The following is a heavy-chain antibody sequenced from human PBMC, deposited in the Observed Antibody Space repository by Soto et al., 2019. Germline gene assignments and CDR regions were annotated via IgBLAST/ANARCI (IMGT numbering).Heavy chain of an antibody. Sequence: QVQLVQSGAEVKKPGASVKVSCKASGYTFTNYDIHWVRQATGQGLEWMGWMNPDRGNRGQSKQFQGRVTMTRDTSISTAYMEMSSLRSEDTAVYYCARGRFRRTWFDPWGQGTLVTVSS. CDR2: MNPDRGNR. D-gene: IGHD3-16*01. CDR1: GYTFTNYD. CDR3: ARGRFRRTWFDP. V-gene: IGHV1-8*01. J-gene: IGHJ5*02.